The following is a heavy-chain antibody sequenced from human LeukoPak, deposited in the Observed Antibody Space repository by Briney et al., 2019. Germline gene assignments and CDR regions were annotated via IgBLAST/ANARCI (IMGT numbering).Heavy chain of an antibody. CDR1: GGSIASYY. CDR2: ISTDGST. D-gene: IGHD3-16*01. Sequence: PSETLSLTCTVSGGSIASYYWGWIRQPAGKGLEWLGRISTDGSTTYNAALKSRISMSVDLSANQFSLRLRSVTAADTAIYYCARDHNECEFFSDAYLGYFDFWGQGALVTVSS. V-gene: IGHV4-4*07. J-gene: IGHJ4*02. CDR3: ARDHNECEFFSDAYLGYFDF.